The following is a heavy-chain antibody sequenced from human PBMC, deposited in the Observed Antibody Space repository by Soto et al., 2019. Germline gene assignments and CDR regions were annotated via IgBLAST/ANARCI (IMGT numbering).Heavy chain of an antibody. Sequence: SVKVSCKASGGTFSSYAISWVRQAPGQGLEWMGGIIPIFGTANYAQKFQGRVTITADESTTTAYLGLRSLRSEDTAVYYCARSFLGIGVAAINGFDPWGQGTLVTVSS. CDR3: ARSFLGIGVAAINGFDP. V-gene: IGHV1-69*13. CDR1: GGTFSSYA. CDR2: IIPIFGTA. J-gene: IGHJ5*02. D-gene: IGHD6-19*01.